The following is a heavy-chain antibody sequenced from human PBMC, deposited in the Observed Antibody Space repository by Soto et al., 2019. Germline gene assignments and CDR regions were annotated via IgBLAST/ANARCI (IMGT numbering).Heavy chain of an antibody. CDR3: ARQTSWTRPYYYYYYMDV. J-gene: IGHJ6*03. D-gene: IGHD6-13*01. V-gene: IGHV1-8*01. Sequence: GASVKVSCKASGYTFTSYDINWVRQATGQGLEWMGWMNPNSGNTGYAQKFQGRVTMTRNTSISTAYMGLSSLRSEDTAVYYCARQTSWTRPYYYYYYMDVWGKGTTVTVSS. CDR1: GYTFTSYD. CDR2: MNPNSGNT.